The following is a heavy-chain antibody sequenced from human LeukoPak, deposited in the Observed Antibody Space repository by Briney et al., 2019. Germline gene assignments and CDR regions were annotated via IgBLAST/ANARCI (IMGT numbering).Heavy chain of an antibody. V-gene: IGHV3-23*01. CDR3: AKGSSGYFADL. Sequence: TGGSLRLSCAASGFTFSSYAMNWVRQAPGKGLEWVSAISGSGGSTYYADSVKGRFTISRDNSKNTLCLQMNSLRAEDTALYYCAKGSSGYFADLWGQGTLVTVSS. D-gene: IGHD3-22*01. CDR1: GFTFSSYA. CDR2: ISGSGGST. J-gene: IGHJ5*02.